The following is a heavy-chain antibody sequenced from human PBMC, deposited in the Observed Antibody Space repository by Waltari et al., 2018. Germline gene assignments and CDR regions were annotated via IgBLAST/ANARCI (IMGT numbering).Heavy chain of an antibody. Sequence: QLQLQESGPVRVKPSGTLSLTCVVSGDSMICNYFWSWVRQSPGKGLEWIGQVDRSGRTNYSPSFASRVIMSLDTSINHFSLNMHSATAADTAVYYCARDRGRGLYLDSWGRGILVSVSP. CDR3: ARDRGRGLYLDS. J-gene: IGHJ4*02. CDR2: VDRSGRT. V-gene: IGHV4-4*02. D-gene: IGHD2-15*01. CDR1: GDSMICNYF.